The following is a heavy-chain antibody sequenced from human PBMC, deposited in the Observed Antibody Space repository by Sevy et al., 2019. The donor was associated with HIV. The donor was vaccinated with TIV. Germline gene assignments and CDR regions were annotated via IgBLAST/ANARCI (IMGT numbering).Heavy chain of an antibody. V-gene: IGHV3-7*01. CDR3: AREVGGFNWRPYYFDS. CDR1: GFRFTDYW. Sequence: GGSLRLSCAASGFRFTDYWMSWVRQTPGKGLEWVATIKQDESGKYYVDSVKGRFAIPRDNGKNSVSLQMNGLRVEDTALYYCAREVGGFNWRPYYFDSWGQGTLVTVSS. CDR2: IKQDESGK. J-gene: IGHJ4*02. D-gene: IGHD3-16*01.